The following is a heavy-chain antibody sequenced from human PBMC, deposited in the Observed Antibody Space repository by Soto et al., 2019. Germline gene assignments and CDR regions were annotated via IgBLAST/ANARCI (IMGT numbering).Heavy chain of an antibody. CDR3: ATLPPRIAVTVLPIPT. D-gene: IGHD4-17*01. V-gene: IGHV4-4*02. J-gene: IGHJ5*02. Sequence: VQLRQAGPGLVKTSGTLSLTCVVSGGSVSSTNWWTWVRQPPGKRLEWIGEIYHNGSPTYSPSLRGRATLSVXNXNYXFSLRLGSVTAADTAVYYCATLPPRIAVTVLPIPTWGQGIQVTVSS. CDR1: GGSVSSTNW. CDR2: IYHNGSP.